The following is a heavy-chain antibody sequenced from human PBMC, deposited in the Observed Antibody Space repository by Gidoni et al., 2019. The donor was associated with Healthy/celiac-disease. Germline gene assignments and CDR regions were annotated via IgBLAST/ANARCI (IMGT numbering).Heavy chain of an antibody. Sequence: QVQLVQSGAEVQKPGASVKVSCKASGYTFTSYGISWVRQAPGQGLEWMGWISAYNGNTNYAQKLQGRVTMTTDTSTSTAYMELRSLRSDDTAVYYCARDRPEAVRGYSYGYVYWGQGTLVTVSS. V-gene: IGHV1-18*04. CDR2: ISAYNGNT. CDR3: ARDRPEAVRGYSYGYVY. CDR1: GYTFTSYG. D-gene: IGHD5-18*01. J-gene: IGHJ4*02.